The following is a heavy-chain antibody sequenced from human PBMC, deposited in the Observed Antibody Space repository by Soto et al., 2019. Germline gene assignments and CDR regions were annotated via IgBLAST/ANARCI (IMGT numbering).Heavy chain of an antibody. Sequence: QVQLVQSGAEVKKPGSSVKVSCKASGGTFSSYAISWVRQAPEQGLEWMGGIIPIFGTANYAQKFQGRVTITADKSTSTAYMELSSLRSEDTAVYYCARDRQQLRSDAFDIWGQGTMVTVSS. D-gene: IGHD6-13*01. J-gene: IGHJ3*02. V-gene: IGHV1-69*06. CDR3: ARDRQQLRSDAFDI. CDR1: GGTFSSYA. CDR2: IIPIFGTA.